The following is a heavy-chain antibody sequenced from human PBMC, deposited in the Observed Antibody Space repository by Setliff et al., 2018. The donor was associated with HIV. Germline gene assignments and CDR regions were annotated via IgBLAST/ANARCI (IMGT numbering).Heavy chain of an antibody. CDR2: IHYTGNT. Sequence: SETLSLTCTVSGDSITRSTYYWGWIRQPPGMGLQWIGSIHYTGNTYSNPSLKSRVTISVDASKNQISLKLTSVTAADTAIYFCAREADGIDYWGQGSLVTVSS. D-gene: IGHD2-15*01. J-gene: IGHJ4*02. CDR3: AREADGIDY. V-gene: IGHV4-39*02. CDR1: GDSITRSTYY.